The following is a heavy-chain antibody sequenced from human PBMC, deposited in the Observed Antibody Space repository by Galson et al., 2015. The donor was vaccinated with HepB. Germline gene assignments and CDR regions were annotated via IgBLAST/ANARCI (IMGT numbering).Heavy chain of an antibody. CDR3: ASAHYDSSGDQEWFDP. J-gene: IGHJ5*02. CDR1: GGTFSSYA. Sequence: SVKVSCKASGGTFSSYAISWVRQAPGQGLEWMGGIIPIFGIANYAQKFQGRVTITADESTSTAYMELSSLRSEDTAVYYCASAHYDSSGDQEWFDPWGQGTLVTVSS. V-gene: IGHV1-69*13. CDR2: IIPIFGIA. D-gene: IGHD3-22*01.